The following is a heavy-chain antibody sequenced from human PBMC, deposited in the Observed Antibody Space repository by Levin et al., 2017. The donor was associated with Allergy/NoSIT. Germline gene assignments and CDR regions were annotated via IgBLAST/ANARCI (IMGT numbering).Heavy chain of an antibody. J-gene: IGHJ5*02. V-gene: IGHV4-4*07. Sequence: SETLSLTCTVSGGSISSYYWSWIRQPAGKGLEWIGRIYTSGSTNYNPSLKSRVTMSVDTSKNQFSLKLSSVTAADTAVYYCAGERSFGVVISPNWFDPWGQGTLVTVSS. CDR2: IYTSGST. CDR1: GGSISSYY. CDR3: AGERSFGVVISPNWFDP. D-gene: IGHD3-3*01.